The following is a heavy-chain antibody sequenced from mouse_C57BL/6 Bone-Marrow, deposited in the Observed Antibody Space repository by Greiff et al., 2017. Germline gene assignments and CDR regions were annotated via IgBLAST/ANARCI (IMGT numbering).Heavy chain of an antibody. V-gene: IGHV8-12*01. Sequence: QVQLKESGPGILQSSQTLSLTCSFSGFSLSTSGMGVSWIRQPSGKGLEWLAHIYWDDDKRYNPSLKSRLTISKDTSRNQGFLKITSVDTADTATYYCAPRGITTVVGAYWGQGTLVTVSA. CDR3: APRGITTVVGAY. CDR2: IYWDDDK. J-gene: IGHJ3*01. D-gene: IGHD1-1*01. CDR1: GFSLSTSGMG.